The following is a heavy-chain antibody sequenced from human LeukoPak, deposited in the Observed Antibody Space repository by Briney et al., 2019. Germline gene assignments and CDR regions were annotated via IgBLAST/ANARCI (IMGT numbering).Heavy chain of an antibody. J-gene: IGHJ4*02. CDR1: GFTFDDYA. Sequence: GGSLRLSCAASGFTFDDYAMHWVRQAPGKGLEWVSGISWNSVTIVYADSVKGRFTISRDNAKNSLYLQMNSLRAEDTAVYYCARDLTVENDYWGQGTLVTVSS. CDR2: ISWNSVTI. CDR3: ARDLTVENDY. V-gene: IGHV3-9*01. D-gene: IGHD4-17*01.